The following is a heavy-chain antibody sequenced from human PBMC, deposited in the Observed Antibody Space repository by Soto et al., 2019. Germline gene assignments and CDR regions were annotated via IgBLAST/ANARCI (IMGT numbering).Heavy chain of an antibody. D-gene: IGHD2-8*01. J-gene: IGHJ4*02. Sequence: EVQLLESGGGLAQPGGSLRLSCAASGFTFSNYAMGWVRQAPGKGLEWVSGISGIGYNTYYAGSVKGRFTISRDNSKNTLYLQMNSLRAEDTAVYYCVKCVSMLYDLFDFWGQGNQLTVSS. CDR2: ISGIGYNT. CDR3: VKCVSMLYDLFDF. CDR1: GFTFSNYA. V-gene: IGHV3-23*01.